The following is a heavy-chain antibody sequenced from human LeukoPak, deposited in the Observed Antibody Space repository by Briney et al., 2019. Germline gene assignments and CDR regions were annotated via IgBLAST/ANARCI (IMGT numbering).Heavy chain of an antibody. V-gene: IGHV1-18*01. D-gene: IGHD3-10*01. CDR1: GYTFTSYS. CDR3: ARGIWFGETSTSLFDY. J-gene: IGHJ4*02. CDR2: ISAYNGNT. Sequence: ASVKDSCKASGYTFTSYSISWVRQAPGQGLEWMGWISAYNGNTNYAQKLQGRVTMTTDTSTSTAYMELRSLRSDDTAVYYCARGIWFGETSTSLFDYWGQGTLVTVSS.